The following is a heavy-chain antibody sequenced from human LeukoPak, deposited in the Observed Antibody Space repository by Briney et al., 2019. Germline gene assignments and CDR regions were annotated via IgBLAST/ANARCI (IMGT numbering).Heavy chain of an antibody. CDR2: ISGSGGST. CDR3: AKDKIAAAGRSHWYFDL. CDR1: GFTFSSYA. J-gene: IGHJ2*01. D-gene: IGHD6-13*01. V-gene: IGHV3-23*01. Sequence: GGSLRLSCAASGFTFSSYAMSWVRQAPGKGLEWVSAISGSGGSTYYADSVKGRFTISGDNSKNTLYLQMNSLRAEDTAVYYCAKDKIAAAGRSHWYFDLWGRGTLVTVSS.